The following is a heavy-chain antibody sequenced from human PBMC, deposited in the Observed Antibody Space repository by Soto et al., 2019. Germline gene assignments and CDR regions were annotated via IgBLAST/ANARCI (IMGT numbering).Heavy chain of an antibody. CDR1: GYTFTSYG. J-gene: IGHJ4*02. CDR3: ARDISLIYGSDKCFDS. D-gene: IGHD5-12*01. V-gene: IGHV1-18*04. Sequence: SSVKVSCKASGYTFTSYGISWVRQAPGQGLEWMGWISAYNGNTNYAQKLQGRVTMTTDTSTSTAYMELRSLRSAETDVYYCARDISLIYGSDKCFDSWAQGTLVTVFS. CDR2: ISAYNGNT.